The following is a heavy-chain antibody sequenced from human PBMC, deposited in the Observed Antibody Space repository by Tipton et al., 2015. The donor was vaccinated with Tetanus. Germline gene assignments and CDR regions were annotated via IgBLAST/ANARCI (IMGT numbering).Heavy chain of an antibody. V-gene: IGHV3-30*03. CDR1: GFTFDGFG. CDR3: ARGPFDSGGYYFDF. CDR2: VSHDGSNK. Sequence: SLRLSCATSGFTFDGFGMHWVRQAPGKGLEWVALVSHDGSNKFYGDSVKGRFTISRDNAKNSLYLQVSSLRAEDTAVYYCARGPFDSGGYYFDFWGQGALVTVSS. J-gene: IGHJ4*02. D-gene: IGHD3-22*01.